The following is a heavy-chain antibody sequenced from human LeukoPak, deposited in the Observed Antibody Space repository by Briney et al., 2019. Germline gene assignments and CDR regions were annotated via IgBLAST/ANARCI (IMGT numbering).Heavy chain of an antibody. CDR3: ARVGYCSSTSCQPLDY. J-gene: IGHJ4*02. D-gene: IGHD2-2*01. Sequence: ASVKVSFAASGYTFTIYDINWVRQAPGQGLEWMGWISAYNGNTNYAQKLQGRVTMTTDTSTSTAYMELRSLRSDDTAVYYCARVGYCSSTSCQPLDYWGQGTLVTVSS. V-gene: IGHV1-18*01. CDR2: ISAYNGNT. CDR1: GYTFTIYD.